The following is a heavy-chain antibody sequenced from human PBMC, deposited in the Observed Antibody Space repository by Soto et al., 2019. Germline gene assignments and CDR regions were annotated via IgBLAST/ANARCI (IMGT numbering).Heavy chain of an antibody. CDR3: AKSAKFFSPPQHFDY. CDR2: INGRGGST. Sequence: PGGSLTLSCAASAFTVSSHDMSWVRQAPGKGLEWVSGINGRGGSTYYADSVKGRFTISRDNSKNTLYLQMSNLRADDTAVYYCAKSAKFFSPPQHFDYWGRGTLVTLSS. J-gene: IGHJ4*02. V-gene: IGHV3-23*01. D-gene: IGHD3-3*01. CDR1: AFTVSSHD.